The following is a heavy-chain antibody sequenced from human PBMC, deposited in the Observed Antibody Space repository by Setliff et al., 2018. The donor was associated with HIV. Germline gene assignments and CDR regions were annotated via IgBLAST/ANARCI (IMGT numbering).Heavy chain of an antibody. V-gene: IGHV4-38-2*01. Sequence: ASETLSLTCAVSGYSIGSGSFWGWIRQPPGKGLEWIATIPHNGGTYYNPDPSLTGRVTISVDTSENQFSLKLSSVTAADTAVDYCARRLGATVFYYFDYWGQGTLVTVSS. CDR1: GYSIGSGSF. CDR2: IPHNGGT. CDR3: ARRLGATVFYYFDY. J-gene: IGHJ4*02. D-gene: IGHD3-16*01.